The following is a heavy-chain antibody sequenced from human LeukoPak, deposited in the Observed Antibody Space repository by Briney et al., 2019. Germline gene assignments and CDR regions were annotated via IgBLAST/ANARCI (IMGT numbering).Heavy chain of an antibody. V-gene: IGHV3-30*02. CDR3: ARDEYDILTGYYPYFDY. CDR1: GFTFSSYG. D-gene: IGHD3-9*01. J-gene: IGHJ4*02. CDR2: IRYDGSNK. Sequence: GGSLRLSCAASGFTFSSYGMHWVRQAPGKGLEWVAFIRYDGSNKYYADSVKGRFTISRDNSKNTLYLQMNSLRAEDTAVYYCARDEYDILTGYYPYFDYWGQGTLVTVSS.